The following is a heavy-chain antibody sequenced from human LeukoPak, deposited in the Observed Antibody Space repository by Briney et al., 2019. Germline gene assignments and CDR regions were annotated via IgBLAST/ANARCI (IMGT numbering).Heavy chain of an antibody. D-gene: IGHD3-10*01. CDR3: ARSRFGELGTYFDY. CDR1: GGSISSYY. V-gene: IGHV4-59*01. CDR2: IYYSGST. Sequence: SETLSLTCTVSGGSISSYYWSWIRQPPGKGLEWIGYIYYSGSTNYNPSLKSRVTISVDTSKNQFSLKLSSVTAADTAVYYCARSRFGELGTYFDYWGRGTLVTVSS. J-gene: IGHJ4*02.